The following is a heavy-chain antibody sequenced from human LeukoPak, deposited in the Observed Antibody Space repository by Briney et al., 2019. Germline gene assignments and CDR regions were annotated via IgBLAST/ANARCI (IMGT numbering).Heavy chain of an antibody. J-gene: IGHJ4*02. D-gene: IGHD5-18*01. CDR1: GFTFSSYA. CDR3: ARGYSYAGPIDY. Sequence: TGGSLRLSCAASGFTFSSYAMSWVRQAPGKGLEWVSAISGSGGSTYYADSVKGRFTISRDNSKNTLYLQMNSLRAEDTAVYYCARGYSYAGPIDYWGQGTLVTVSS. V-gene: IGHV3-23*01. CDR2: ISGSGGST.